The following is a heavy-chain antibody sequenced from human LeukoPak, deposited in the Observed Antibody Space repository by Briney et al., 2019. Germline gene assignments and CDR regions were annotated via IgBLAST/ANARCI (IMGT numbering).Heavy chain of an antibody. J-gene: IGHJ6*02. CDR2: IWYDGSNK. CDR3: AKTKLERLNYYYGMDV. CDR1: GFTFSSYG. Sequence: GGSLGLSCAASGFTFSSYGMHWVRQAPGKGLEWVAVIWYDGSNKYYADSVKGRFTISRDNSKNTLYLQMNSLRAEDTAVYYCAKTKLERLNYYYGMDVWGQGTTVTVSS. V-gene: IGHV3-33*06. D-gene: IGHD1-1*01.